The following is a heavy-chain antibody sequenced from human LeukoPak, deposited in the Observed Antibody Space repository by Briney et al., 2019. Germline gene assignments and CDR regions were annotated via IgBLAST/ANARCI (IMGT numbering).Heavy chain of an antibody. Sequence: GGSLRLSCAASGFTFSSYSMNWVRQAPGKGLEWVSSISSSSYIYYAGSVKGRFTISRDNAKNSLYLQMNSLRAEDTAVYYCARAIAVAGTTSFDYWGQGTLVTVSS. V-gene: IGHV3-21*01. CDR2: ISSSSYI. CDR1: GFTFSSYS. D-gene: IGHD6-19*01. J-gene: IGHJ4*02. CDR3: ARAIAVAGTTSFDY.